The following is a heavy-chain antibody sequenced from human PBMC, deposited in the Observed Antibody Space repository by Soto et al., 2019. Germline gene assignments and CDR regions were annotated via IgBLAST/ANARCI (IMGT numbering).Heavy chain of an antibody. CDR1: GGSISNYY. CDR3: ARGSTKKNLFDC. CDR2: FYYSGST. J-gene: IGHJ5*01. D-gene: IGHD1-26*01. V-gene: IGHV4-59*01. Sequence: LSLTCSVPGGSISNYYWSWIRQPPGKGLEWIGYFYYSGSTNFNPSLKSRVTISVDTSKNQFALKLSSVTAADTAMYYCARGSTKKNLFDCWGQGTLVTVSS.